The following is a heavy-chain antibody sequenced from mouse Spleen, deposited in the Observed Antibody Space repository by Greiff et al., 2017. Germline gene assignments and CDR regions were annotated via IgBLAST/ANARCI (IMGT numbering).Heavy chain of an antibody. V-gene: IGHV10-1*01. CDR3: VRELYSNSWYFDV. CDR1: GFSFNTYA. CDR2: IRSKSNNYAT. D-gene: IGHD2-5*01. J-gene: IGHJ1*03. Sequence: EVKLVESGGGLVQPKGSLKLSCAASGFSFNTYAMNWVRQAPGKGLEWVARIRSKSNNYATYYADSVKDRFTISRDDSESMLYLQMNNLKTEDTAMYYCVRELYSNSWYFDVWGTGTTVTVSS.